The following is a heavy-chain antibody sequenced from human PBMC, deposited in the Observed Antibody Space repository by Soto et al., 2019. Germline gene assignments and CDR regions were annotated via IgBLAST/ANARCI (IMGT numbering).Heavy chain of an antibody. CDR1: GGTISSFG. D-gene: IGHD5-18*01. CDR2: IVPIDGST. CDR3: AGGEGETAMENV. J-gene: IGHJ6*02. V-gene: IGHV1-69*01. Sequence: QVQLVQSGAEVKKPGSSVKVSCTTSGGTISSFGMNWVRQAPGQGLEWMGGIVPIDGSTKYAEKFQGRVTITADASTSTVYMDLSSLRSEDTAVYYCAGGEGETAMENVWGQGTTVTVSS.